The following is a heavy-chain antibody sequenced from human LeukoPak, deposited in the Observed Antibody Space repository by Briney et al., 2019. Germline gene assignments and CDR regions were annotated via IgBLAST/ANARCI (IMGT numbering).Heavy chain of an antibody. CDR2: IYYTGNT. CDR1: GGSISSYY. J-gene: IGHJ4*02. V-gene: IGHV4-59*01. Sequence: SETLSLTCTVSGGSISSYYWSWIRQPPGKGLEWIGYIYYTGNTNYNPSLTSRVNISVDTSKNQLSLNLSSVTAADTAVYYCARWGSIAVARFDYWGQGTLVTVSS. CDR3: ARWGSIAVARFDY. D-gene: IGHD6-6*01.